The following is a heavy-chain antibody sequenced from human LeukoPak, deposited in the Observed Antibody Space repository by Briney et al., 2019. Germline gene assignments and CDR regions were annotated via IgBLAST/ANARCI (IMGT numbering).Heavy chain of an antibody. CDR1: GFTFDDYG. CDR3: ARAYMSSSWYPNYYYYYMDV. J-gene: IGHJ6*03. Sequence: GGSLRLSCAASGFTFDDYGMSWVRQAPGKGLEWVSGINWNGGSTGYADSVKGRFTISRDNAKNSLYLQMNSLRAEDTALYYCARAYMSSSWYPNYYYYYMDVWGKGTTVTISS. D-gene: IGHD6-13*01. CDR2: INWNGGST. V-gene: IGHV3-20*04.